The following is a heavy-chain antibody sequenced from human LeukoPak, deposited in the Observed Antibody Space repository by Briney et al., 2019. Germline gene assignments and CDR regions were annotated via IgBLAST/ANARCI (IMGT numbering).Heavy chain of an antibody. CDR2: ISGSGGST. D-gene: IGHD2-15*01. Sequence: GGSLRLSCAASGFTFSSYWMSWVRQAPGKGLEWVSTISGSGGSTYYADSVKGRFTVSRDNSKNTLYLQMNSLRAEDTAIYYCAKGYRYCSGGSCPSDYWGQGTLVTVSS. CDR3: AKGYRYCSGGSCPSDY. J-gene: IGHJ4*02. V-gene: IGHV3-23*01. CDR1: GFTFSSYW.